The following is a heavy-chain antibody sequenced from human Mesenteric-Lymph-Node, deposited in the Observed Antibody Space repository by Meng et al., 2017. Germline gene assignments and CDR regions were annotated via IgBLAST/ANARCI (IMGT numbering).Heavy chain of an antibody. CDR1: GGSISSYY. J-gene: IGHJ5*02. D-gene: IGHD3-22*01. Sequence: GSLRLSCTVSGGSISSYYWSWIRQPAGKGLEWIGRIYTSGSTNYNPSLKSRVTISVDTSKNQFSLKLSSVTAADTAVYYCARVEITRSYYYDSSGSWFDPWGQGTLVTVSS. CDR2: IYTSGST. CDR3: ARVEITRSYYYDSSGSWFDP. V-gene: IGHV4-4*07.